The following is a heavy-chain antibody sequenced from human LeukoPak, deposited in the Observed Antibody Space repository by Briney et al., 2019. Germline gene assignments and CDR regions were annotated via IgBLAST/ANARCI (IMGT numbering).Heavy chain of an antibody. J-gene: IGHJ4*02. CDR3: ARGGLSSGLYG. CDR2: SFFSESE. Sequence: PSETLSLTCTASGGSISGYYWSWIRQPPGKGLEWIGYSFFSESENYNPSLNRRVTISLDTSKNQFSLRLNSVTAADTAVYYCARGGLSSGLYGWGQGTLVTVSS. D-gene: IGHD6-19*01. CDR1: GGSISGYY. V-gene: IGHV4-59*01.